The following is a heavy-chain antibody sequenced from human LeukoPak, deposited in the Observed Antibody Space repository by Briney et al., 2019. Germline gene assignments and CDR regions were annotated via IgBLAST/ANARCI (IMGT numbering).Heavy chain of an antibody. V-gene: IGHV3-53*01. D-gene: IGHD5-24*01. CDR1: GFTVSSNY. CDR3: ARGAGCNYPSYFDY. J-gene: IGHJ4*02. Sequence: GGSLRLSCAASGFTVSSNYMNWVRQAPGKGLEWVSVIYGGGNIYYADSVKGRFTISRDNSKNTLYLQMNSLRAEDTAVYYCARGAGCNYPSYFDYWGQGTLVTVSS. CDR2: IYGGGNI.